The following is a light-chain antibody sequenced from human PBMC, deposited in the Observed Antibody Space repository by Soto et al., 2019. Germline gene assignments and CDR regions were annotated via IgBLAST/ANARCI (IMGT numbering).Light chain of an antibody. J-gene: IGKJ1*01. CDR3: QQYNYSPWT. CDR1: QSVGSNY. CDR2: GAS. Sequence: EIVLTQSPGTLSLSPGERATLSCRASQSVGSNYLAWYQQKPGQAPRLLIYGASSRATGIPDRFSGGGSGTDFTLTISRLEPEDFAVYYWQQYNYSPWTYGQGTKVEIK. V-gene: IGKV3-20*01.